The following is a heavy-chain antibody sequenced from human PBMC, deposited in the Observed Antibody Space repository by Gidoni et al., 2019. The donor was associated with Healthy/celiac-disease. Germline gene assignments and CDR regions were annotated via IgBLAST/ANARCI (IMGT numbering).Heavy chain of an antibody. J-gene: IGHJ6*02. D-gene: IGHD3-10*01. CDR3: ASTRDYYYYGMDV. CDR1: GFTFSSYG. Sequence: QVQLVDSGGGVVQPGRSLRLSCAASGFTFSSYGMHWVRQAPGKGLEWVAVISYDGSNKYYADSVKGRFTISRDNSKNTLYLQMNSLRAEDTAVYYCASTRDYYYYGMDVWGQGTTVTVSS. CDR2: ISYDGSNK. V-gene: IGHV3-30*03.